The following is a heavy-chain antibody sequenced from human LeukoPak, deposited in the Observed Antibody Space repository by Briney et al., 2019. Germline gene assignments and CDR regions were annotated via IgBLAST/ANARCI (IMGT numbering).Heavy chain of an antibody. CDR1: GYTFTSYY. Sequence: ASVKVSCKASGYTFTSYYMHWVRQAPGQGLEWMGLINPSGGGTTYAQKFQGRVTMTRDTSTSTVYMELSSLRSEDTALYYCAGSRATIADCSGGSCYAFDSWGQGTLVTVSS. J-gene: IGHJ5*01. V-gene: IGHV1-46*01. D-gene: IGHD2-15*01. CDR2: INPSGGGT. CDR3: AGSRATIADCSGGSCYAFDS.